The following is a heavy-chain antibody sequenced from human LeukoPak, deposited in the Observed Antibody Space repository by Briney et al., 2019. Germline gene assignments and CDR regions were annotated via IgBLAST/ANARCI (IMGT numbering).Heavy chain of an antibody. D-gene: IGHD7-27*01. V-gene: IGHV1-8*03. J-gene: IGHJ6*03. Sequence: ASVNVSCKASVYSFNTFDINWVRQAPGQGLEWMGWMNPNTGKTGYAQKFQGRVTITGNSSISTVDMELSSLTSDDTAVYYCARGPLTGEHYHYYMDVWGKGTTVTVSS. CDR3: ARGPLTGEHYHYYMDV. CDR1: VYSFNTFD. CDR2: MNPNTGKT.